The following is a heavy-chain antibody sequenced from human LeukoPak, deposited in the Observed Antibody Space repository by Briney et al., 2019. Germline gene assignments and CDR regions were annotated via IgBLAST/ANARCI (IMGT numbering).Heavy chain of an antibody. V-gene: IGHV3-21*01. CDR1: GFTFSSYS. CDR2: ISSSSSYI. D-gene: IGHD3-16*01. J-gene: IGHJ4*02. CDR3: ARDLRGGRLEDY. Sequence: GGSLRLSCAASGFTFSSYSMNWVRQAPGKGLEWVSSISSSSSYIYYADSVKGRFTISRDNAKNSLYLQMSSLRAEDTAVYYCARDLRGGRLEDYWGQGTLVTVSS.